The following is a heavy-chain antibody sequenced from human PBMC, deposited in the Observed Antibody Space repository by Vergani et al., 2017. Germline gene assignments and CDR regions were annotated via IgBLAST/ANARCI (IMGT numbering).Heavy chain of an antibody. J-gene: IGHJ6*03. D-gene: IGHD1-26*01. Sequence: VQLVESGGGLVQPGGSLRLSCTASGFTFSNYWMQWVRQAPGKGLMWVSRINSDGDSTSYADSVKGRFTTSRDNAKNTLYLQMDSLRAEDTAVYYCARDGWELLDYFYYMDVWGKGTTVTVSS. CDR2: INSDGDST. CDR3: ARDGWELLDYFYYMDV. V-gene: IGHV3-74*01. CDR1: GFTFSNYW.